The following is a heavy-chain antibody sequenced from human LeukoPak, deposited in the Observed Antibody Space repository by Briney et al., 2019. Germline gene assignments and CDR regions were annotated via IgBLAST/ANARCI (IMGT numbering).Heavy chain of an antibody. CDR3: AELGITMIGGV. CDR2: ISSSGSPI. CDR1: GFTFSSYE. D-gene: IGHD3-10*02. V-gene: IGHV3-48*03. Sequence: GGSLTLSCAASGFTFSSYEIDWVRQAPGKGLAWVSYISSSGSPIYYADSVKGRFTISRDNAKNSLYLQMNSLRAEDTAVYYCAELGITMIGGVWGKGTTVTISS. J-gene: IGHJ6*04.